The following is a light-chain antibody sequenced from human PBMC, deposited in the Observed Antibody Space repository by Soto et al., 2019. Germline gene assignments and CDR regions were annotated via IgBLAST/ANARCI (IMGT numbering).Light chain of an antibody. J-gene: IGKJ4*01. Sequence: IQMTQSPSSLSASVGDRVTITCRASQGVRDDVGWYQQKPGKAPKLLIYSASTLQSGVPSRFSGSGSGTDFTLTIRGLKPEDFATYYCLQDSNYPLTFGGGTKVEL. CDR1: QGVRDD. V-gene: IGKV1-6*01. CDR3: LQDSNYPLT. CDR2: SAS.